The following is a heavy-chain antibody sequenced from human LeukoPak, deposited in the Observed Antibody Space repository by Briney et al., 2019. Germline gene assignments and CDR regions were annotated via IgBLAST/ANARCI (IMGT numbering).Heavy chain of an antibody. CDR3: AKDGPDYDILTGYYLDAFDI. J-gene: IGHJ3*02. V-gene: IGHV3-23*01. CDR1: GFTFSSYA. Sequence: GGSLRLSCAASGFTFSSYAMSWVRQAPGKGLEWVSAISGSGGGTYYADSVKGRFTISRDNSKNTLYLQMNSLRAEDTAVYYCAKDGPDYDILTGYYLDAFDIWGQGTMVTVSS. D-gene: IGHD3-9*01. CDR2: ISGSGGGT.